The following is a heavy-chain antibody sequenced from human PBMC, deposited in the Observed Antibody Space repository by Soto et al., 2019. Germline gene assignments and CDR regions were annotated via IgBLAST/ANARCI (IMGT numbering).Heavy chain of an antibody. CDR3: ASVDTARDIDY. Sequence: QVQLQESGPGLVKPSQTLSLTCTVSGGSISSGDYYWSWIRQPPGKGMEWIWYIYYSGSTYYNPSRKSRVTISVDTSKNQFTLKLSSVTAAYTAVYYWASVDTARDIDYWGQGTLVSVSS. J-gene: IGHJ4*02. D-gene: IGHD5-18*01. CDR2: IYYSGST. CDR1: GGSISSGDYY. V-gene: IGHV4-30-4*01.